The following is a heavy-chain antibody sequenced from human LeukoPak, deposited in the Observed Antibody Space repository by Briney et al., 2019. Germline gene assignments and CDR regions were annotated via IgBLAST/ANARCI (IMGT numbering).Heavy chain of an antibody. CDR3: ATGAYTKSAPFDY. D-gene: IGHD3-16*01. J-gene: IGHJ4*02. V-gene: IGHV1-8*01. Sequence: ASVTVSCKASGYTFTSYDINWVRQATGQGLEWMGWMNPNSGNTGYAQKFQGRVTMTEDTSTDTAYMELSSLRSEDTAVYYCATGAYTKSAPFDYWGQGTLVTVSS. CDR1: GYTFTSYD. CDR2: MNPNSGNT.